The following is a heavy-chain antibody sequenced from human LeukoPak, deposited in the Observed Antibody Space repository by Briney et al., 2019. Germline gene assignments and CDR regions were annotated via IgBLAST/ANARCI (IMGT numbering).Heavy chain of an antibody. D-gene: IGHD6-19*01. CDR2: IIPILGIA. Sequence: SVKVSCKASGGTFSSYAISWVRQAPGQGLEWMGRIIPILGIANYAQKFQGRVTITADKSTSTAYMELSSLRSEDTAVYYCARSSGWHNDAFDIWGQGTMVTVSS. CDR3: ARSSGWHNDAFDI. V-gene: IGHV1-69*04. J-gene: IGHJ3*02. CDR1: GGTFSSYA.